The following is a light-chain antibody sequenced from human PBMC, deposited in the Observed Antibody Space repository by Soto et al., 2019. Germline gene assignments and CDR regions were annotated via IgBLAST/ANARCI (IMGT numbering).Light chain of an antibody. J-gene: IGKJ1*01. CDR2: DAS. CDR1: QSVSSY. Sequence: EIVLTQSPATLSLSPGERATLSCRASQSVSSYLAWYQQKPGQAPRLRIYDASNRATGIPARFSGSGSGTDFTLANCSLEPEDFAVYCCQQRSNWWTCGQGTKVEIK. CDR3: QQRSNWWT. V-gene: IGKV3-11*01.